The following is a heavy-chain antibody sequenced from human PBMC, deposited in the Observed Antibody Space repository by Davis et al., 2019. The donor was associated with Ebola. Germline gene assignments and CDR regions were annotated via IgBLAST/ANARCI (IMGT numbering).Heavy chain of an antibody. CDR1: GGSISSSSYY. D-gene: IGHD1-7*01. Sequence: PSETLSLTCTVSGGSISSSSYYWGWIRQPPGKGLEWIGSIYYSGSTYYNPSLKSRVTISVDTSKNQFSLKLSSVTAADTAVYYCARHWRRITGTTGHWHFDLWGRGTLVTVSS. V-gene: IGHV4-39*01. CDR2: IYYSGST. CDR3: ARHWRRITGTTGHWHFDL. J-gene: IGHJ2*01.